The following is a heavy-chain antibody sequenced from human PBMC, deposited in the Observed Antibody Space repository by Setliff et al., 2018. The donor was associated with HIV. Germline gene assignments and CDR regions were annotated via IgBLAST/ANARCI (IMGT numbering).Heavy chain of an antibody. CDR1: GFTFGDYV. D-gene: IGHD2-15*01. J-gene: IGHJ4*02. CDR3: TRGMRPMVKRVPFDY. CDR2: IRSKAHGGTT. Sequence: GGSLRLPCITSGFTFGDYVRSWFRQAPGKGLEWVGSIRSKAHGGTTEYAASVEVRFIISRDDSKSIAYLQMNSLKSADAAVYYCTRGMRPMVKRVPFDYWGQGTLVTVSS. V-gene: IGHV3-49*03.